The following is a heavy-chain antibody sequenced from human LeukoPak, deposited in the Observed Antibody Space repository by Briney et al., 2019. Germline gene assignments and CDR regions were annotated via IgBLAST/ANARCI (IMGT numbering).Heavy chain of an antibody. CDR1: GGSITSGGYY. J-gene: IGHJ5*02. CDR3: AREDGTTNNWFDP. Sequence: SETLSLTCTVSGGSITSGGYYWSWLRQHPGMGLEWLGNLHYSGNTYYNPSLKSRATISVDTSKNQFSLKLSSVTAADTAVYYCAREDGTTNNWFDPWGQGTLVTVSS. CDR2: LHYSGNT. V-gene: IGHV4-31*03. D-gene: IGHD1-1*01.